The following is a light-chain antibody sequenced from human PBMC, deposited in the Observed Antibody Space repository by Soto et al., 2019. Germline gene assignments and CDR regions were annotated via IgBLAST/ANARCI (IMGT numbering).Light chain of an antibody. V-gene: IGLV2-14*01. CDR3: SSYTTSVTLV. J-gene: IGLJ2*01. Sequence: QSALTQPASVSGSPGQSITISCTGTSSDVGGYNFVSWYQQHPDKAPKLIIYEVSNRPSGVSNRFSASKSGNTASLTMSGLQPADEAEYYCSSYTTSVTLVFGGGTKLTVL. CDR2: EVS. CDR1: SSDVGGYNF.